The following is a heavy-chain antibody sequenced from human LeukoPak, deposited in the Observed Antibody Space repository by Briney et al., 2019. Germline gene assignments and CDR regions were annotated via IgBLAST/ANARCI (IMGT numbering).Heavy chain of an antibody. Sequence: GASVKVSCKAFGYTFTGYYMHWVRQAPGQGLEWMGWINPNSGGTNYAQKFQGRVTMTRDTSISTAYMELSRLRSDDTAVYYCARDSDYYGSGSYLSLTYYYYYGMDVWGQGTTVTVSS. CDR2: INPNSGGT. CDR1: GYTFTGYY. J-gene: IGHJ6*02. D-gene: IGHD3-10*01. CDR3: ARDSDYYGSGSYLSLTYYYYYGMDV. V-gene: IGHV1-2*02.